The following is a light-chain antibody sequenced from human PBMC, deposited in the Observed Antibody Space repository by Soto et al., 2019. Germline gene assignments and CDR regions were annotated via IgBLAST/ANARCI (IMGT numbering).Light chain of an antibody. V-gene: IGKV1-5*01. J-gene: IGKJ1*01. CDR3: QQYNRYSPWT. CDR1: QSISSW. CDR2: DAS. Sequence: DLQMTQSPSTLSASVGDRVTITCRASQSISSWLAWYQQKPGKAPKLLIFDASSLESGVPSRFSGSGSGREFTLTISSLQPDDFATYYCQQYNRYSPWTFGQGTKVEIK.